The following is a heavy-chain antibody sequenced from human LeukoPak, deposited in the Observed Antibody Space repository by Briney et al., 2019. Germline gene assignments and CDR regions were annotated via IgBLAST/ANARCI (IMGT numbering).Heavy chain of an antibody. V-gene: IGHV4-38-2*02. CDR2: IYHSGST. Sequence: SETLSLTCTVSGGSISSGYYWGWIRQPPGKGLEWIGSIYHSGSTYYNPSLKSRVTISVDTSKNQFSLKLSSVTAADTAVYYCARSSPPYCSSTSCLPYNWFDPWGQGTLVTVSS. CDR3: ARSSPPYCSSTSCLPYNWFDP. D-gene: IGHD2-2*01. CDR1: GGSISSGYY. J-gene: IGHJ5*02.